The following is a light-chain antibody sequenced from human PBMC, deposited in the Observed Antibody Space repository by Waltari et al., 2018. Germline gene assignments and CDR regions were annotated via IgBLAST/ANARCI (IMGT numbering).Light chain of an antibody. CDR2: VSS. CDR3: QQYYSTIT. CDR1: QSVLYSSNNKNY. Sequence: DIVMTQSPDALAVSLGERATINCKSSQSVLYSSNNKNYLDWYQQKPGQPPKLLIYVSSTRESGVPDRFSGSGSGTDFTLTISSLQAEDVAVYYCQQYYSTITFGQGTRLEIK. V-gene: IGKV4-1*01. J-gene: IGKJ5*01.